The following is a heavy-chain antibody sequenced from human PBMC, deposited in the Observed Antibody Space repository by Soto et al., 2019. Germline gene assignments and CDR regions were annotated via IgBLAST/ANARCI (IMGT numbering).Heavy chain of an antibody. D-gene: IGHD2-21*01. Sequence: SVKVSCKASGGTFSTHTLSWVRQAPGQGLEWMGRIIPIFGITDYAQKFQGRVTITADKSTSTVYMELSSLRSEDTAVYYCARDPPRVAERGDDVFNIWGQGKMVTFS. CDR2: IIPIFGIT. CDR1: GGTFSTHT. J-gene: IGHJ3*02. V-gene: IGHV1-69*04. CDR3: ARDPPRVAERGDDVFNI.